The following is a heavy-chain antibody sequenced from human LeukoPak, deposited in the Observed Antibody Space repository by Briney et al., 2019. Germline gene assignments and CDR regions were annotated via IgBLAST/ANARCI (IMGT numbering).Heavy chain of an antibody. CDR2: ISYDGSNK. J-gene: IGHJ4*02. V-gene: IGHV3-30-3*01. CDR1: GFTFSSYA. D-gene: IGHD3-22*01. Sequence: GRSLRLSCAASGFTFSSYAMHWVRQAPGKGLEWVAVISYDGSNKYYADSVKGRFTISRDNSKNTLYLQMNSLRAEDTAVYYCARASITMIVVVPTDYWGQGTLVTVSS. CDR3: ARASITMIVVVPTDY.